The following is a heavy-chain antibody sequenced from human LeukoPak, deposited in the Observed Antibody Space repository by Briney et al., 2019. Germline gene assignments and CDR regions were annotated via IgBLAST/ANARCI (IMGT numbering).Heavy chain of an antibody. D-gene: IGHD3-9*01. CDR1: GYTFTSYD. CDR2: MNPNSGNT. CDR3: ARVPIDYDILTGYHYYYYMDV. Sequence: ASVKVSCKASGYTFTSYDINWVRQATGQGLEWMGWMNPNSGNTGYAQKFQGRVTTTRNTSISTAYMELSSLRSEDTAVYYCARVPIDYDILTGYHYYYYMDVWGKGTTVTVSS. V-gene: IGHV1-8*03. J-gene: IGHJ6*03.